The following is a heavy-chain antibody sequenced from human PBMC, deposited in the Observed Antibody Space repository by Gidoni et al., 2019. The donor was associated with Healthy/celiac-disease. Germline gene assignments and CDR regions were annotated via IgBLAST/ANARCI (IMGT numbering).Heavy chain of an antibody. Sequence: EVQLVESGGGLVKPGGSLRLSCAASGFTFSSYSMNWVRQAPGKGLEWVSSISSSSSYIYYADSVKGRFTISRDNAKNSLYLQMNSLRAEDTAVYYCARTQRKARNYYDSSGYYLYYFDYWGQGTLVTVSS. J-gene: IGHJ4*02. CDR3: ARTQRKARNYYDSSGYYLYYFDY. D-gene: IGHD3-22*01. CDR1: GFTFSSYS. CDR2: ISSSSSYI. V-gene: IGHV3-21*01.